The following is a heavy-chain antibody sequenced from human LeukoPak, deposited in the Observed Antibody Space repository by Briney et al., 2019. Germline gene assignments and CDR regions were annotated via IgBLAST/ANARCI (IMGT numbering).Heavy chain of an antibody. CDR2: TFYRSTWYN. CDR3: ARASSSWYVGDYFDH. CDR1: GDSVSSNSAA. Sequence: SQTLSLTCAISGDSVSSNSAAWNWIRLSPSRGLEWLGRTFYRSTWYNDYSEPVKSRITTNPDTSENQFSLHLNSLTPEDTAVYYCARASSSWYVGDYFDHWGQGTQVTVSS. V-gene: IGHV6-1*01. D-gene: IGHD6-13*01. J-gene: IGHJ4*02.